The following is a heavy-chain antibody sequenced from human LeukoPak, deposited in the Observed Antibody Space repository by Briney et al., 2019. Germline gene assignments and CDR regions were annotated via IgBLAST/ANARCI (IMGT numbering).Heavy chain of an antibody. V-gene: IGHV1-24*01. CDR3: ARDRGCSGGSCYFS. D-gene: IGHD2-15*01. Sequence: ASVKVSCKVSGYTLTELSMHWVRQAPGKGLEWMGGFDPEDGETIYAQKFQGRVTMTRDTSISTAYMELSSLRSDDTAVYYCARDRGCSGGSCYFSWGQGTLVTVSS. CDR1: GYTLTELS. CDR2: FDPEDGET. J-gene: IGHJ1*01.